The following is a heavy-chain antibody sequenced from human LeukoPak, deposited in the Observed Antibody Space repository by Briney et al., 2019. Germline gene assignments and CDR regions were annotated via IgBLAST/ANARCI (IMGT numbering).Heavy chain of an antibody. Sequence: PGGSLRLSCAASGFTFSRNGMGWVRQAPGKGLEWVSVIGGSGDNIHYADSVKGRFTISRDNSKNTLYLQMNSLRAEDTATYYCAKDIRWSFDYWGQGTLVTVSS. V-gene: IGHV3-23*01. J-gene: IGHJ4*02. D-gene: IGHD4-23*01. CDR1: GFTFSRNG. CDR2: IGGSGDNI. CDR3: AKDIRWSFDY.